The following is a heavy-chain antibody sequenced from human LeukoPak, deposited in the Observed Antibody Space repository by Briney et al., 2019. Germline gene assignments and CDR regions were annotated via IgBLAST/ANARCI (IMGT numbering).Heavy chain of an antibody. CDR2: ISPRSSYR. CDR1: GFSFSDYS. D-gene: IGHD2-2*01. CDR3: ARGRGCSSMSCYPDY. Sequence: GRSLRLSCAASGFSFSDYSINWVRQAPGKGLEWVSSISPRSSYRYYADSVKGRFTISRDNAKNSLNLQMNSLRAEDTAVYYCARGRGCSSMSCYPDYWGQGTLVTVSS. V-gene: IGHV3-21*01. J-gene: IGHJ4*02.